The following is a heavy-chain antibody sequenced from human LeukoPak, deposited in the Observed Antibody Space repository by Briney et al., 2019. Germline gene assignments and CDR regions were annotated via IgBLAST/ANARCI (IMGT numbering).Heavy chain of an antibody. J-gene: IGHJ4*02. CDR3: ARDLISYYDSSGYSH. CDR1: GFTFSSYS. D-gene: IGHD3-22*01. CDR2: ISSSSSYI. Sequence: PGGSLRLSCAASGFTFSSYSMNWVRQAPGKGLEWVSSISSSSSYIYYADSVKGRFTISRDNAKNSLYLQMNSLRAEDTAVYYCARDLISYYDSSGYSHWGQGTLVTVSS. V-gene: IGHV3-21*01.